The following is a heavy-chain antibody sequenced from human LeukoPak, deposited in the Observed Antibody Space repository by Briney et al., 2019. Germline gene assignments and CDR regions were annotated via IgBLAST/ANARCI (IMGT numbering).Heavy chain of an antibody. CDR2: IWYDGSRE. CDR3: ARDLAAARLDF. V-gene: IGHV3-33*01. CDR1: GFTFSNHG. J-gene: IGHJ4*02. D-gene: IGHD6-6*01. Sequence: PGGSLRLSCAASGFTFSNHGRHWVRQAPGKGLELVANIWYDGSREYYADTVKGRFTISRDISKNTLYLQMNSLGAEDTAVYYCARDLAAARLDFRGQGTLVTVSS.